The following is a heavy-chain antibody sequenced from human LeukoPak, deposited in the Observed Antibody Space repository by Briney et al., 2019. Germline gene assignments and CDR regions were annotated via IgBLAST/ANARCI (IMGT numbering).Heavy chain of an antibody. D-gene: IGHD6-19*01. J-gene: IGHJ5*02. CDR3: ARALAVAGPFDP. CDR1: GGTFSSYA. CDR2: IIPIFGTA. Sequence: SVKVSCKASGGTFSSYAISWVRQAPGQGLEWMGGIIPIFGTANYAQKFQGRVTITADESTSTAYMELSSLRSEDTAVYYCARALAVAGPFDPWGQGTLVTVSS. V-gene: IGHV1-69*13.